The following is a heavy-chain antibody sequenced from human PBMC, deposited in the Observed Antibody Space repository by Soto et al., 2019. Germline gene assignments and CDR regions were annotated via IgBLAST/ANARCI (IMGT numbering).Heavy chain of an antibody. CDR2: INPNSGGT. CDR3: AITTTVTTSPYGMDV. CDR1: GYTFTGYY. D-gene: IGHD4-17*01. Sequence: ASVNVSCKASGYTFTGYYMHWVRQAPGQGLEWMGWINPNSGGTNYAQKFQGWVTMTRDTSISTAYMELSRLRSDDTAVYYCAITTTVTTSPYGMDVWGQGTTVTVSS. V-gene: IGHV1-2*04. J-gene: IGHJ6*02.